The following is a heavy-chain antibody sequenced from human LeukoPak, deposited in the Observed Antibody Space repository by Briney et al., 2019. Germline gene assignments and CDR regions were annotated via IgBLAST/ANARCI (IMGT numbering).Heavy chain of an antibody. D-gene: IGHD3-10*01. J-gene: IGHJ3*02. CDR1: GFTFSSYW. CDR3: ATSILYGSGSYYDAFDI. Sequence: PGGSLRLSCAASGFTFSSYWMSWVRQAPGKGLEWVSLISGDGGSTYYADSVKGRFTISRDNSKNSLYLQMNSLRTEDTALYYCATSILYGSGSYYDAFDIWGQGTMVTVSS. V-gene: IGHV3-43*02. CDR2: ISGDGGST.